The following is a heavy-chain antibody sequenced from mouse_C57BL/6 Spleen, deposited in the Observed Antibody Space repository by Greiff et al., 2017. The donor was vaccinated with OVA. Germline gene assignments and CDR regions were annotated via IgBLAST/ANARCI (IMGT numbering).Heavy chain of an antibody. J-gene: IGHJ2*01. Sequence: VQLKEPGAELVRPGSSVKLSCKASGYTFTSYWMDWVKQRPGQGLEWIGNIYPSDSGTHYTQKFKDKATLTVDKSSSTAYMQLSSLTSEDSAVYYCAREGGNYLDYWGQGTTLTVSS. CDR1: GYTFTSYW. D-gene: IGHD1-1*01. CDR2: IYPSDSGT. CDR3: AREGGNYLDY. V-gene: IGHV1-61*01.